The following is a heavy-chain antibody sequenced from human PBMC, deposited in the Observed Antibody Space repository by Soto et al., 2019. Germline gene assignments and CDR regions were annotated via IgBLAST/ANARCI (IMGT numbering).Heavy chain of an antibody. J-gene: IGHJ6*02. D-gene: IGHD2-2*01. CDR3: TRPGFGDFVDPYDYGIDV. V-gene: IGHV3-73*02. Sequence: EVQLVESGGDLVQPGGSLKLSCAASGLPFSGSPIHWVRQASGKGLEWVGRIRSKANTYATAYATSVKGRFTISRDDSKNTTYLQMNSLKTEDTAVYFCTRPGFGDFVDPYDYGIDVWGQATTVTVSS. CDR2: IRSKANTYAT. CDR1: GLPFSGSP.